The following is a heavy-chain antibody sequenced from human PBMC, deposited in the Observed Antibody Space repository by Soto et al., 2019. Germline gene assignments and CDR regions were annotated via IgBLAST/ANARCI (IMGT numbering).Heavy chain of an antibody. D-gene: IGHD6-19*01. V-gene: IGHV3-33*01. J-gene: IGHJ2*01. CDR3: ARIPQIALAGTRFGYFDR. Sequence: QVQLEESGGGVVQPGRSLRLSCAASGFTFSSYGMHWVRQAPGKGLEWVAVIWYDGSNKYYADSVKGRFTISRDNSKNTLYLQMNSLGAEDTAVYYCARIPQIALAGTRFGYFDRWGRGTLVTVSS. CDR2: IWYDGSNK. CDR1: GFTFSSYG.